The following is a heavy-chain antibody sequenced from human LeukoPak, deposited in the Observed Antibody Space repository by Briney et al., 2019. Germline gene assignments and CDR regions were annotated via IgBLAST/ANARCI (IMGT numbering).Heavy chain of an antibody. J-gene: IGHJ6*03. CDR3: ARSVVAADYYYYMDV. V-gene: IGHV4-34*01. CDR1: GGSFSDYY. Sequence: SETLSLTCAVYGGSFSDYYWSWIRQPPGKGLEWIGEINHSGSTNYNPSLKSRVTISVDTSKNQFSLKLSSVTAADTAVYYCARSVVAADYYYYMDVWGKGTTVTVSS. CDR2: INHSGST. D-gene: IGHD2-15*01.